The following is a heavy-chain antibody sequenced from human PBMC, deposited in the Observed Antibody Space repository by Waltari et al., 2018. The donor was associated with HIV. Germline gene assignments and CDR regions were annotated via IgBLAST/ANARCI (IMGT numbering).Heavy chain of an antibody. CDR1: GFTFNTYA. J-gene: IGHJ4*02. CDR2: ISGSGGST. CDR3: AKDYIPASLAVDQFFDY. Sequence: EVQLLASGGGLVQPGGSLKVSCAASGFTFNTYALICVRQAPGKGLEWVSGISGSGGSTYYADSVKGRFTISRDNSRNTLYLQMNSLRAEDTAVYYCAKDYIPASLAVDQFFDYWGQGTLVTVSS. D-gene: IGHD6-19*01. V-gene: IGHV3-23*01.